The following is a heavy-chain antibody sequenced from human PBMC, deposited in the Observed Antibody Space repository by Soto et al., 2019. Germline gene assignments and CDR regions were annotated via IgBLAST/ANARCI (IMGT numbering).Heavy chain of an antibody. CDR1: GGSISSYY. CDR3: ARVRDCSGGTCYSWWFDP. J-gene: IGHJ5*02. D-gene: IGHD2-15*01. CDR2: IYYSGST. V-gene: IGHV4-59*01. Sequence: SETLSLTCTVSGGSISSYYWSWIRQAPGKGLEWIGHIYYSGSTKYNPSLKSRVTISVDTSKTQLSLKLSSVTAADTAVYYCARVRDCSGGTCYSWWFDPWGQGTLVTVS.